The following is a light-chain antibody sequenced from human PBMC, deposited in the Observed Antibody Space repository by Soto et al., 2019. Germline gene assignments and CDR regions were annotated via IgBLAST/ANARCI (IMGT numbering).Light chain of an antibody. J-gene: IGLJ2*01. V-gene: IGLV1-44*01. CDR2: SNN. Sequence: QSVLPQPPSESGTPGQRVTISCSGSRSNIGSNTVNWYQQLPGTAPKFLIYSNNQRPSGVPKRFSGSKSGTSASLAMSGLQSEDEADYYCASWDDSLNGHVVVGGGTKLAVL. CDR1: RSNIGSNT. CDR3: ASWDDSLNGHVV.